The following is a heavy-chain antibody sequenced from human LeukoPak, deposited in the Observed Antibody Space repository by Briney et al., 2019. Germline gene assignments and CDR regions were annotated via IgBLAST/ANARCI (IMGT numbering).Heavy chain of an antibody. V-gene: IGHV4-61*01. CDR1: GYSISSGYY. Sequence: KPSETLSLTCTVSGYSISSGYYWGWIRQPPGKGLEWIGYIYYSGSTNYNPSLKSRVTISVDTSKNQFSLKLSSVTAADTAVYYCARGVAAAVPKLYYMDVWGKGTTVTISS. CDR3: ARGVAAAVPKLYYMDV. D-gene: IGHD6-13*01. CDR2: IYYSGST. J-gene: IGHJ6*03.